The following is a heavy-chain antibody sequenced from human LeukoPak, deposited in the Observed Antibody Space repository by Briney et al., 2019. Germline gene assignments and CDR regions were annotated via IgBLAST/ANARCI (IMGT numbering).Heavy chain of an antibody. V-gene: IGHV3-49*03. CDR3: ARDNYNILTGSFYDY. D-gene: IGHD3-9*01. J-gene: IGHJ4*02. CDR2: IRNKAYGATT. Sequence: GGSLRLSCTTSGFTFGDYALSWFRQAPGKGLEGVIFIRNKAYGATTEYAASARGRFSISRDDSKSIAYLQMNSLKTEDTAVYYCARDNYNILTGSFYDYWGQGILVTVSA. CDR1: GFTFGDYA.